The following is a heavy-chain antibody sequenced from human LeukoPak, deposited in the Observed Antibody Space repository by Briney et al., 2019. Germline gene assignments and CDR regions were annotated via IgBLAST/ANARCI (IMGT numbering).Heavy chain of an antibody. CDR2: IKQDGSGK. CDR3: ARETDLDTAMVNFVY. V-gene: IGHV3-7*01. CDR1: GFTFSSYW. J-gene: IGHJ4*02. D-gene: IGHD5-18*01. Sequence: GGSLRLSCADSGFTFSSYWMRWVRQAPGKVLEWVDNIKQDGSGKYYVDSVKGRFTISRDNAKNSLYLQMNSLRAEDTAVYYCARETDLDTAMVNFVYWGQGTLVTVSS.